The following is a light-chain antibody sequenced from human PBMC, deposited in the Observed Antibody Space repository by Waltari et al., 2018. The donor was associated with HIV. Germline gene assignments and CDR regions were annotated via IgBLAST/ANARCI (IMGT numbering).Light chain of an antibody. J-gene: IGLJ2*01. CDR1: GSNIGNYS. V-gene: IGLV1-47*01. CDR3: AVWDDSLGGAV. Sequence: QSVVTQPPLASGTPGPRVTISCSGSGSNIGNYSVNWYQHFPGTAPKLLIYMNDQRPSGFPGRFSGSQSGTSASLAISGLQYDDEADYYCAVWDDSLGGAVFGGGTKLTVL. CDR2: MND.